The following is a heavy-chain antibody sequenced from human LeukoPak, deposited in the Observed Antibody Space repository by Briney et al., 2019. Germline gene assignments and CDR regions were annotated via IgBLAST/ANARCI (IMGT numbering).Heavy chain of an antibody. D-gene: IGHD2-2*01. Sequence: PGGSLRLSCTASGFTFSNHAMSWVRQAPGKGLEWVSTVSGYSERTHYTDSVKGRFTISRDNSKKTLDLQMSRLRVEDTAVYYCARKRADDQFFFDYWGQGTLVTASS. J-gene: IGHJ4*02. V-gene: IGHV3-23*01. CDR3: ARKRADDQFFFDY. CDR1: GFTFSNHA. CDR2: VSGYSERT.